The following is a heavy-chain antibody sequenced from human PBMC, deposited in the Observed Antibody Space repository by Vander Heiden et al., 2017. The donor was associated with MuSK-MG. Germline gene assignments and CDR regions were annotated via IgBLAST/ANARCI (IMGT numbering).Heavy chain of an antibody. CDR1: GYTFTGYY. Sequence: QVQLVQSGAEVKKPGASVKVSCKASGYTFTGYYMHWVRQAPGQGLEWMGWINPNSGGTNYAQKFQGWVTMTRDTSISTAYMELSRLRSDDTAVYYCARDKGIAAAGEPDAFDIWGQGTMVTVSS. CDR2: INPNSGGT. J-gene: IGHJ3*02. CDR3: ARDKGIAAAGEPDAFDI. V-gene: IGHV1-2*04. D-gene: IGHD6-13*01.